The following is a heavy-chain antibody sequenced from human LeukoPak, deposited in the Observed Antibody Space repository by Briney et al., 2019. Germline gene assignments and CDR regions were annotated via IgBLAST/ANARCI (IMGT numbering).Heavy chain of an antibody. V-gene: IGHV3-33*01. CDR1: GFTFSSYG. CDR3: AIRSGGTKPPMN. D-gene: IGHD2-15*01. CDR2: IWYDGSNK. Sequence: GGSLRLSCAASGFTFSSYGMHWVRQAPGKGLEWVAVIWYDGSNKYYADSVKGRFTISRDNSKNTLYLQMNNLRAEDTAVYYCAIRSGGTKPPMNWGQGTLVTVSS. J-gene: IGHJ4*02.